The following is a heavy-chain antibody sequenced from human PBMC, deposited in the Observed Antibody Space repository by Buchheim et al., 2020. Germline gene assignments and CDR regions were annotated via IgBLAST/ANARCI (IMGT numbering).Heavy chain of an antibody. Sequence: QVQLVESGGGLVKPGGSLRLSCAASGLTFSDYYMSWIRQAPGKGLEWVSYISSSGSTIYYADSVKGRFTISRDNAKNSLYLKMNSLRAEDTAVYYCARDLTAFFSSYYYDSSGYCDYWGQGTL. D-gene: IGHD3-22*01. V-gene: IGHV3-11*01. J-gene: IGHJ4*02. CDR2: ISSSGSTI. CDR3: ARDLTAFFSSYYYDSSGYCDY. CDR1: GLTFSDYY.